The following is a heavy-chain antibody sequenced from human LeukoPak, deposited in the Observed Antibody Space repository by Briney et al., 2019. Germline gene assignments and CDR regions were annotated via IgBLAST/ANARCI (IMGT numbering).Heavy chain of an antibody. D-gene: IGHD1-7*01. J-gene: IGHJ5*02. Sequence: ASVKVSCKASGYTFTSYGISWVRQAPGQGLEWMGWINPNSGGTNYAQKFQGRVTMTRDTSISTAYMELSRLTSDDTAVFYCARSKYNWNLNWFDPWGQGTLVTVSS. V-gene: IGHV1-2*02. CDR3: ARSKYNWNLNWFDP. CDR1: GYTFTSYG. CDR2: INPNSGGT.